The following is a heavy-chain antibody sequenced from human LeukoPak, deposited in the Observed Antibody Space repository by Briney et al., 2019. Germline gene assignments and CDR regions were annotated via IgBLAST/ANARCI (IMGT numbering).Heavy chain of an antibody. CDR1: GNSISSGYY. CDR3: ARGMVRGVIVDY. D-gene: IGHD3-10*01. J-gene: IGHJ4*02. Sequence: SETLSLTXTVSGNSISSGYYWGWIRQPPGKGLEWIGSIYHSGGTYYNLSLKSRVTISVDTSKNQFSLKLSSVTAADTAVYYCARGMVRGVIVDYWGQGTLVTVSS. CDR2: IYHSGGT. V-gene: IGHV4-38-2*02.